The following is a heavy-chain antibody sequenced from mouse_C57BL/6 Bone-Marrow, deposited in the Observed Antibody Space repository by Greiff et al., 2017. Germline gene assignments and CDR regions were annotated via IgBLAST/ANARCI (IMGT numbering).Heavy chain of an antibody. J-gene: IGHJ3*01. CDR1: GYTFTSYG. Sequence: QVQLKESGAELARPGASVKLSCKASGYTFTSYGISWVKQRTGQGLEWIGEIYPRSGNTYYNEKFKGKATLTADKSSSTAYMELRSLTSEDSAVYVCERITRVTPWFAYWGQGTLVTVSA. D-gene: IGHD2-5*01. CDR2: IYPRSGNT. V-gene: IGHV1-81*01. CDR3: ERITRVTPWFAY.